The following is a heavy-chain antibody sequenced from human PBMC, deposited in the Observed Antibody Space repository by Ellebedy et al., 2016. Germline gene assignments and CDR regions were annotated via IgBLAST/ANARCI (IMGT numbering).Heavy chain of an antibody. J-gene: IGHJ4*02. Sequence: GGSLRLXXAASGFTVSYNYMSWVRQAPGKGLEWVSMLYSGGDTHCTDSVKGRFTISRDNSKNTLYLQMNGLRAEDAAIYFCARWSGTYYDFWGQGTLVTVSS. V-gene: IGHV3-53*01. CDR2: LYSGGDT. D-gene: IGHD3-3*01. CDR3: ARWSGTYYDF. CDR1: GFTVSYNY.